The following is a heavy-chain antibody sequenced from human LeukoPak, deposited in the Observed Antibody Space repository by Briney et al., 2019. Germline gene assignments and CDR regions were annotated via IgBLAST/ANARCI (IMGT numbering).Heavy chain of an antibody. J-gene: IGHJ4*02. CDR3: ARDSSGWHPDY. D-gene: IGHD6-19*01. CDR2: IKQDGSEK. Sequence: PGGSLRLSCAASGSTFSSYWMSWVRQAPGKGLEWVANIKQDGSEKYYVDSVKGRFTISRDNAKNSLYLQMNSLRAEDTAVYYCARDSSGWHPDYWGQGTLVTVSS. CDR1: GSTFSSYW. V-gene: IGHV3-7*01.